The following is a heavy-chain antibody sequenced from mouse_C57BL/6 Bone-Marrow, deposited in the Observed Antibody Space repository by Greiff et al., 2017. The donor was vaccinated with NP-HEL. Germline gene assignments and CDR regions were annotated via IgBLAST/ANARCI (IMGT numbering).Heavy chain of an antibody. CDR2: ISNGGGST. D-gene: IGHD1-1*01. Sequence: EVQLVESGGGLVQPGGSLKLSCAASGFTFSDYYMYWVRQTPEKRLEWVAYISNGGGSTYYPDTVKGMFTITSDNATNTLYLQLSPLKSEDTAMYYCASRTITKGGFDYWGQGTTLTVSS. V-gene: IGHV5-12*01. CDR3: ASRTITKGGFDY. CDR1: GFTFSDYY. J-gene: IGHJ2*01.